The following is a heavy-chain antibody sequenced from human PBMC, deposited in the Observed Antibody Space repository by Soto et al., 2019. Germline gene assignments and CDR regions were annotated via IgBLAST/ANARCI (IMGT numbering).Heavy chain of an antibody. J-gene: IGHJ4*02. V-gene: IGHV3-53*01. CDR3: ARDCCSRWRYGY. Sequence: EVQLVESGGGLIQPGGSLRLSCAASGFTVSSNYMSWVRQAPGKGLEWVSVIYSGGSTKYADSVKGRSTISRDNSKNTLYLQMNSLRAEDTAVYYCARDCCSRWRYGYWGQGTLVTVSS. CDR1: GFTVSSNY. CDR2: IYSGGST. D-gene: IGHD6-13*01.